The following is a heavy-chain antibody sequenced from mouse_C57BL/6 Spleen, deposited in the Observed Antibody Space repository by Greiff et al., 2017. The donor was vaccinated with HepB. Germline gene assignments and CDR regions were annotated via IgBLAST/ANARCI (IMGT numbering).Heavy chain of an antibody. CDR3: ARHEGSLYAMDY. Sequence: EVQGVESGGDLVKPGGSLKLSCAASGFTFSSYGMSWVRQTPDKRLEWVATISSGGSYTYYPDSVKGRFTISRDNAKNTLYLQMSSLKSEDTAMYYCARHEGSLYAMDYWGQGTSVTVSS. V-gene: IGHV5-6*01. CDR2: ISSGGSYT. J-gene: IGHJ4*01. CDR1: GFTFSSYG.